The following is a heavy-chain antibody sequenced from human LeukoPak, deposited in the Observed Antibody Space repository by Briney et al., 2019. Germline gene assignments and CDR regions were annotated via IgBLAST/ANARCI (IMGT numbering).Heavy chain of an antibody. CDR1: SGSISSYY. CDR2: IYYSGST. Sequence: SETLSLTCTVSSGSISSYYWSWIRQPPGKGLEWIGYIYYSGSTNYNPSLKSRVTISVDTSKNQFSLKLSSVTAADTAVYYCARSEDGSFDYWGQGTLVTVSS. CDR3: ARSEDGSFDY. V-gene: IGHV4-59*08. J-gene: IGHJ4*02.